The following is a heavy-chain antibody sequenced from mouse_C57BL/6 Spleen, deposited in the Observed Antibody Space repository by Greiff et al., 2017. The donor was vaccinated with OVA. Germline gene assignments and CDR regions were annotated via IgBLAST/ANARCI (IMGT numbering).Heavy chain of an antibody. Sequence: VQLQQPGAELVKPGASVKLSCKASGYTFTSYWMHWVKQRPGQGLEWIGMIHPNSGSTNYNEKFKSKATLTVDKSSSTAYMQLSSLTSEDSAVYYCARDLRDYGYDEFAYWGQGTLVTVSA. J-gene: IGHJ3*01. D-gene: IGHD2-2*01. V-gene: IGHV1-64*01. CDR3: ARDLRDYGYDEFAY. CDR2: IHPNSGST. CDR1: GYTFTSYW.